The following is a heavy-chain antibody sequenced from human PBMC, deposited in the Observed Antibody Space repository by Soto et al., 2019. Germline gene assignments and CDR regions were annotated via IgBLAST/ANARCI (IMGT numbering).Heavy chain of an antibody. Sequence: SETLSLTCTVSGGSIGTYYWSWIRQPPGKGLEWIGYIYYSGSTNYNPSLKSRVTISVDRSKNQFSLKLSSVTAADTAVYYCARSHTTVTSYDYWGQGTLVTVSS. CDR1: GGSIGTYY. CDR3: ARSHTTVTSYDY. J-gene: IGHJ4*02. CDR2: IYYSGST. D-gene: IGHD4-17*01. V-gene: IGHV4-59*12.